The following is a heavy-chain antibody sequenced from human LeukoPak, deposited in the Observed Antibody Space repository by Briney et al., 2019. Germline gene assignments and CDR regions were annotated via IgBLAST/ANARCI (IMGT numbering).Heavy chain of an antibody. D-gene: IGHD6-19*01. V-gene: IGHV3-11*01. CDR1: SSSSYY. CDR2: ISSSGSVI. CDR3: ARDLGSSGCLGL. J-gene: IGHJ4*02. Sequence: SSSSYYWGWIRQTPGKGLEWVSYISSSGSVIYYADSVQGRFTISRDNAKNSLYLQMNSLTAEDTAVYYCARDLGSSGCLGLWGQGTLVTVSS.